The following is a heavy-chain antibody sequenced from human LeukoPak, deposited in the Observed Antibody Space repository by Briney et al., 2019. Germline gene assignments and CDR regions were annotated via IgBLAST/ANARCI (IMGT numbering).Heavy chain of an antibody. CDR2: ISYDGSNK. CDR1: GFTFGSYA. CDR3: AREAPSIAALGGFDY. J-gene: IGHJ4*02. D-gene: IGHD6-6*01. V-gene: IGHV3-30*04. Sequence: PGGSLRLSCAASGFTFGSYAMHWVRQAPGKGLEWVAVISYDGSNKYYADSVKGRFTISRDNSKNTLYLQMNSLRAEDTAVYYCAREAPSIAALGGFDYWGQGTLVTVSS.